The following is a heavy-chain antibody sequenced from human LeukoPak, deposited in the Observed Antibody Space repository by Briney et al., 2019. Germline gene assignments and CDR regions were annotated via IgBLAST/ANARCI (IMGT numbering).Heavy chain of an antibody. CDR3: AKVSI. CDR2: IGGSVGST. J-gene: IGHJ3*02. CDR1: GFTFSSYA. V-gene: IGHV3-23*01. Sequence: GGSLRLSCVASGFTFSSYAMTWVRQAPGKGLEWVSSIGGSVGSTYYADSVKGRFTISRDNSKNTLSLQMNNLRAEDTAVYYCAKVSIWGQGTMVTVSS.